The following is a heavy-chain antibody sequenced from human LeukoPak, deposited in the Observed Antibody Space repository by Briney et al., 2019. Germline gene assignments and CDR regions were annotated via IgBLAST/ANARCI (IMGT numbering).Heavy chain of an antibody. J-gene: IGHJ2*01. CDR3: ARDLRGGGPNWYFDL. CDR1: GGSISSSSYY. Sequence: SGTLSLTCTVSGGSISSSSYYWGWIRQPPGKGLEWIGSIYYSGSTYYNPSLKSRVTISVDTSKNQFSLKLSSVTAADTAVYYCARDLRGGGPNWYFDLWGRGTLVTVSS. CDR2: IYYSGST. V-gene: IGHV4-39*07. D-gene: IGHD4-23*01.